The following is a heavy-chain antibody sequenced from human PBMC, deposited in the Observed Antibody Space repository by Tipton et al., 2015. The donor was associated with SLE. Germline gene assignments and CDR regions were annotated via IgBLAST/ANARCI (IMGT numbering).Heavy chain of an antibody. CDR1: GGSISSHY. CDR2: IYYSGST. CDR3: ARGPNLNHAFDI. V-gene: IGHV4-59*11. Sequence: LRLSCTVSGGSISSHYWSWIRQPPGKGLEWIGYIYYSGSTYYNPSLKSRLTISVDTSKNLFSLKLSSVTAADTAVYYCARGPNLNHAFDIWGQGTMVTVSS. J-gene: IGHJ3*02. D-gene: IGHD1-20*01.